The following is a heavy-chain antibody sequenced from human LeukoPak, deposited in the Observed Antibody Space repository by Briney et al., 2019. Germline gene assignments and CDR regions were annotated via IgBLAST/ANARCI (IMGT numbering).Heavy chain of an antibody. D-gene: IGHD3-10*01. J-gene: IGHJ4*02. CDR3: AIRGSPMVRNY. Sequence: PGGSLRLSCAASGFTFSDSYMTWVRQAPGKGVEWVAYISGSGHDINYSDSGKGRFTISRDNAKNSLYLQMNSLRAEDTAVYYCAIRGSPMVRNYWGQGTLVTVSS. CDR2: ISGSGHDI. V-gene: IGHV3-11*04. CDR1: GFTFSDSY.